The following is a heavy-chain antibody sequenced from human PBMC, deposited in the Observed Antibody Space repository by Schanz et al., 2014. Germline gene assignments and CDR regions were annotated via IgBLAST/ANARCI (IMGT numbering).Heavy chain of an antibody. CDR1: GFSFSNYA. J-gene: IGHJ4*02. V-gene: IGHV3-48*02. CDR2: ISTSSTTR. Sequence: EVLLVESGGGLVQPGGSLRLSCAASGFSFSNYAMTWVRQAPGRGLEWVSYISTSSTTRYYAASLRGRFTISRDDAKNSVYLQMNSLRDEDTAVYYCARDKGGYYPFDYWGQGTLVTVSS. CDR3: ARDKGGYYPFDY. D-gene: IGHD3-3*01.